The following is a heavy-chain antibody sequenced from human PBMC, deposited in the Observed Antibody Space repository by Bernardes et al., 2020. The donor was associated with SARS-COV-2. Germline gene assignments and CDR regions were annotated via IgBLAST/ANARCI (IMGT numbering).Heavy chain of an antibody. Sequence: ASVKVSCKVSGYTLTELSMHWVRQAPGKGLEWMGGFDPEDGETIYAQKFQGRVTMTEDTSTDTAYMELSSLRSEDTAVYYCATDTARDSGWSFYYYYGMDVRGQGTTVTVSS. CDR2: FDPEDGET. V-gene: IGHV1-24*01. CDR3: ATDTARDSGWSFYYYYGMDV. J-gene: IGHJ6*02. D-gene: IGHD6-19*01. CDR1: GYTLTELS.